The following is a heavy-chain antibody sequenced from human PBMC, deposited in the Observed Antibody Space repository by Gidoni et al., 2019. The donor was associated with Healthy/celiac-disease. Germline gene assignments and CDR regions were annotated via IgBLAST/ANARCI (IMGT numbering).Heavy chain of an antibody. CDR1: GGSFSGYY. V-gene: IGHV4-34*01. CDR3: ARGLMDWDIVVVPATDAFDI. CDR2: INHSGST. Sequence: QVQLQQWGAGLLKPSETLSLTCAVYGGSFSGYYWSWIRQPPGKGLEWIGEINHSGSTNYNPSLKSRVTISVDTSKNQFSLKLSSVTAADTAVYYCARGLMDWDIVVVPATDAFDIWGQGTMVTVSS. D-gene: IGHD2-2*01. J-gene: IGHJ3*02.